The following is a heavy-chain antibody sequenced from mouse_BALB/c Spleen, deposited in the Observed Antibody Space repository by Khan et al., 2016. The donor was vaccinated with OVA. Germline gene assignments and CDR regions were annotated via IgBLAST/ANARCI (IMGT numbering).Heavy chain of an antibody. Sequence: VQLQQSGAELVRPGSSVKISCKASGYAFSSYWMNWVKQRPGQGLEWIGQIYPGDGDTNYNGKFKGKATLTADKSSSTAYMQLSSLTSEDSAVYFGARERAHYGPAWFAYWGQGTLVTGSA. CDR3: ARERAHYGPAWFAY. V-gene: IGHV1-80*01. CDR2: IYPGDGDT. CDR1: GYAFSSYW. J-gene: IGHJ3*01. D-gene: IGHD1-2*01.